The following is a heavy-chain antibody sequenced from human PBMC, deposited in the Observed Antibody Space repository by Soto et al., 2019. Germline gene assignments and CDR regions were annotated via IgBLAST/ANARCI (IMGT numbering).Heavy chain of an antibody. J-gene: IGHJ6*02. V-gene: IGHV1-2*04. CDR1: GYTFTGYY. CDR3: ARDLPPQKEVTGLDGYYGMDV. D-gene: IGHD2-21*02. Sequence: ASVKVSCKASGYTFTGYYMHWVRQAPGQGLEWMGWINPNSGGTNYAQKLQGWVTMTRDTSISTAYMELSRLRSDDTAVYYCARDLPPQKEVTGLDGYYGMDVWGQGTTLTVSS. CDR2: INPNSGGT.